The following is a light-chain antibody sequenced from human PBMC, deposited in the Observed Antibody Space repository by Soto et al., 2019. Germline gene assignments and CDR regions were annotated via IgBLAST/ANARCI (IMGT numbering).Light chain of an antibody. V-gene: IGKV1-5*01. Sequence: DIQMTHSPYTVSASVGDRVTITCRASQSVSRWLAWYQQKPGKAPNLLIYDASSLERGVPSRFSGSGSGTEFTLTITSLQPDDFATYYCQQYKSYSPWTFGQGTKVDIK. J-gene: IGKJ1*01. CDR1: QSVSRW. CDR3: QQYKSYSPWT. CDR2: DAS.